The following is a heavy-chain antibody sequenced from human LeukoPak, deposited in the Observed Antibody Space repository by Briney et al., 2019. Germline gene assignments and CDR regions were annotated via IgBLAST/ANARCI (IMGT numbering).Heavy chain of an antibody. V-gene: IGHV4-59*08. J-gene: IGHJ4*02. CDR3: AGPIYEAVEQ. CDR2: IYHSGRT. D-gene: IGHD3-3*01. CDR1: GGSISGYY. Sequence: SETLSLTCTVSGGSISGYYWSWFRHPPGKGLEWLGYIYHSGRTSYNPSLKSRVTISVDTSKNEFSLKLMFVTAADTAVYYCAGPIYEAVEQWGQGTLVTVSS.